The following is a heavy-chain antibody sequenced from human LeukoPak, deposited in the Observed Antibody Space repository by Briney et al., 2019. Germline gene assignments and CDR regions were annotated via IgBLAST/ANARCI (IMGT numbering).Heavy chain of an antibody. D-gene: IGHD3-3*01. CDR3: ARGNYYDFWSDKGIDY. CDR2: INWNGGST. CDR1: GFTFDDYG. V-gene: IGHV3-20*04. Sequence: PGGSLRLSCAASGFTFDDYGMSWVRQAPGKGLEWVSGINWNGGSTGYADSVKGRFTISRDNAKNSLYLQMNSLRAEDTALYYCARGNYYDFWSDKGIDYWGQGTLVTVSS. J-gene: IGHJ4*02.